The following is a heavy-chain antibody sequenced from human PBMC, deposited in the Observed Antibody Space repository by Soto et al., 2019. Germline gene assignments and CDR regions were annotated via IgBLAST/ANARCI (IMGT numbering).Heavy chain of an antibody. CDR1: GFTFSGYA. V-gene: IGHV3-23*01. J-gene: IGHJ4*02. D-gene: IGHD4-17*01. Sequence: EVQLLESGGGLVQPGGSLRLSCAGSGFTFSGYAMSWVRQAPGKGLEWVSAISGSGSGTHYADSVKGRFTISRDNSKNTLYLQINSLRAEDTAVYYCAKARGEYGDVFDYWGQGTLVTVSS. CDR3: AKARGEYGDVFDY. CDR2: ISGSGSGT.